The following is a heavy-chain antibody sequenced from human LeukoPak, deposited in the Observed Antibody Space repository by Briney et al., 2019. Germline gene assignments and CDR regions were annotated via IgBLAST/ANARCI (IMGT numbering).Heavy chain of an antibody. CDR1: GYTFTGYY. CDR3: ARVPLGACSSTSCYYGMDV. CDR2: INPNSGAT. D-gene: IGHD2-2*01. Sequence: ASVKLSCKASGYTFTGYYMHWVRHAPGQGLEWMGWINPNSGATNYTQKFQGGVTITRDTSISTAYMELSRLRSDDTAVYYCARVPLGACSSTSCYYGMDVWGQGTTVTVSS. V-gene: IGHV1-2*02. J-gene: IGHJ6*02.